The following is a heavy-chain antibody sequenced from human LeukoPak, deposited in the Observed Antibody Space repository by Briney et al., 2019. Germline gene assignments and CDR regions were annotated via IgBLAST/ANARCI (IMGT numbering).Heavy chain of an antibody. CDR2: IIPIFGTA. CDR3: ARSARDIVVVPAAILAGLYAFDI. Sequence: SVKVSCKASGGTFISYAISWVRQAPGQGLEWMGGIIPIFGTANYAQKFQGRVTITTDESTSTAYMELSSLRSEDTAVYYCARSARDIVVVPAAILAGLYAFDIWGQGTMVTVS. V-gene: IGHV1-69*05. CDR1: GGTFISYA. J-gene: IGHJ3*02. D-gene: IGHD2-2*02.